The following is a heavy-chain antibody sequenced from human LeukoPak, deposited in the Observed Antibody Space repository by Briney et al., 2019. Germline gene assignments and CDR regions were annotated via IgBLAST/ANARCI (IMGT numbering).Heavy chain of an antibody. D-gene: IGHD3-22*01. CDR3: ARDGDYYDSSGYIEIDY. CDR2: IFYSGST. V-gene: IGHV4-39*07. Sequence: PSETLSLTCTVSSGSISTSNYYWGWVRQPPGKALEWIGNIFYSGSTYYSPSLKSRVTISVDTSKNQFSLKLSSVTAADTAVYYCARDGDYYDSSGYIEIDYWGQGTLVTVSS. J-gene: IGHJ4*02. CDR1: SGSISTSNYY.